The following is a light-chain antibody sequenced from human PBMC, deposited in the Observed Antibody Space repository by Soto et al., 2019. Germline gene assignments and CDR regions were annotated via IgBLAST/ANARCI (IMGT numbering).Light chain of an antibody. CDR2: DVT. V-gene: IGLV2-14*03. CDR3: SSYTSDSTYV. CDR1: RSDVGGYTY. Sequence: QSVLTQPDSVSGSPGQSITISCTGTRSDVGGYTYVSWYQQHPGKAPNLIIYDVTHRPSGVSNRFSGSKSGNKASLTISGLQAEDEADYYCSSYTSDSTYVFGPGTKVTVL. J-gene: IGLJ1*01.